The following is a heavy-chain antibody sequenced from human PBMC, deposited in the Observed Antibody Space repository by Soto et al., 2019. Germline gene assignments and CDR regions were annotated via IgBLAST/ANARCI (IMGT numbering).Heavy chain of an antibody. D-gene: IGHD1-1*01. CDR2: MNPNSGNT. CDR1: GYTFTSYD. CDR3: ASEYWNDVAFDI. Sequence: ASVKVSCKASGYTFTSYDINWVRQATGQGREWMGWMNPNSGNTGYAQKFQGRVTMTRNTSISTAYMELSSLRSEDTAVYYCASEYWNDVAFDIWGQGTMVTVSS. J-gene: IGHJ3*02. V-gene: IGHV1-8*01.